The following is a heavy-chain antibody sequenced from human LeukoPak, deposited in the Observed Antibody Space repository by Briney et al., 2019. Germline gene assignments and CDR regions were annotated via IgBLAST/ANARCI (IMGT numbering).Heavy chain of an antibody. Sequence: PGRSLRLSCAASGFTFSSYGMHRVRQAPGNGLEWVAVISYDGSNKYYADSVKGRFTISRDNSKNTLYLQMNSLRAEDTAVYYCAKDHYYDSSGYYSYSGSGYFQHWGQAPWSPSPQ. CDR3: AKDHYYDSSGYYSYSGSGYFQH. CDR2: ISYDGSNK. J-gene: IGHJ1*01. CDR1: GFTFSSYG. D-gene: IGHD3-22*01. V-gene: IGHV3-30*18.